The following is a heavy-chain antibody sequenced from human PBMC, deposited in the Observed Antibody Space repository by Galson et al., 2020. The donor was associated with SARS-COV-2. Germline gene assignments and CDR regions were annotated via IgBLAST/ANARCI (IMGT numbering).Heavy chain of an antibody. V-gene: IGHV4-61*02. Sequence: SETLSLTCTVSGGSISSGSYYWSWIRQPAGKGLEWIGRMYSSGGTNYNPSLKSRVTISLDTSKNQFSLKLTPVTAADTAVYYCARVAGYSSSWYYFDYWGQGTLVTVSS. J-gene: IGHJ4*02. D-gene: IGHD6-13*01. CDR3: ARVAGYSSSWYYFDY. CDR1: GGSISSGSYY. CDR2: MYSSGGT.